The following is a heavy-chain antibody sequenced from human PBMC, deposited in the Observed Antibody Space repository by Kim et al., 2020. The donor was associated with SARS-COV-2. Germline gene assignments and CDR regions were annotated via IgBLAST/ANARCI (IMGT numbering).Heavy chain of an antibody. CDR3: AREDATGGAFDI. J-gene: IGHJ3*02. CDR2: ISSSSSYI. Sequence: GGSLRLSCAASGFTFSSYSMNWVRQAPGQGLEWVSSISSSSSYIYYADSVKGRFTISRDNAKNSLYLQMNSLRAEDTAVYYCAREDATGGAFDIWGQGTMVTVSS. CDR1: GFTFSSYS. D-gene: IGHD2-15*01. V-gene: IGHV3-21*01.